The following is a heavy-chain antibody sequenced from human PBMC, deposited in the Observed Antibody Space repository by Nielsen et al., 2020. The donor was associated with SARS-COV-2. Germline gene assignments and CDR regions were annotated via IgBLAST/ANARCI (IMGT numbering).Heavy chain of an antibody. J-gene: IGHJ4*02. CDR2: ISWNSGSI. V-gene: IGHV3-9*01. Sequence: SLKISCAASGFTFDDYAMHWVRQAPGKGLEWVSGISWNSGSIGYADSVKGRFTISRDNAKNSLYLQMNSLGAEDTALYYCAKLYYDSSGYYSGDYWGQGTLVTVSS. CDR1: GFTFDDYA. CDR3: AKLYYDSSGYYSGDY. D-gene: IGHD3-22*01.